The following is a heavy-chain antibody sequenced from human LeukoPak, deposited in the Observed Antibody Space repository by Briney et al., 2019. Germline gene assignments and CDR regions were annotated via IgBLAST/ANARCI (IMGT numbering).Heavy chain of an antibody. CDR1: GFTFSSYA. D-gene: IGHD1-26*01. V-gene: IGHV3-23*01. CDR2: INGSGGRT. Sequence: GGTLRLSCAASGFTFSSYAMTWVRQAPGKGLEWVSDINGSGGRTNYADSVKGRFTISRDNSKNTLYLQMNSLRAEDTAVYYCARVSIVGARNWFDPWGQGTLVTVSS. J-gene: IGHJ5*02. CDR3: ARVSIVGARNWFDP.